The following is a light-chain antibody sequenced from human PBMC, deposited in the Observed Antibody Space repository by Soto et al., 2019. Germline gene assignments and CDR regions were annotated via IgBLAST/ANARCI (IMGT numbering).Light chain of an antibody. J-gene: IGLJ2*01. CDR3: CSYAGRDTMV. CDR2: DVN. CDR1: SSDIGIYNY. V-gene: IGLV2-11*01. Sequence: QSALTQSRSVSGSPGQSVTISCSGSSSDIGIYNYVSWYQHHPGKVPKVLIYDVNKRPSGVPDRFSGYKSGNTASLTISGLAADDEDDYYCCSYAGRDTMVFGGGTKVTVL.